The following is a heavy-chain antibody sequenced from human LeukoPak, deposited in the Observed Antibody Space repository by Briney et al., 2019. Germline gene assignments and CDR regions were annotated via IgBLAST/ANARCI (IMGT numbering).Heavy chain of an antibody. Sequence: GGSLRLSCAAPGLTFTNSGMTWVRQAPGKVLEWVSSISGSGSDTYYADSVKGRFTISRDNSKNTLYVQMVSLRAEGTAIYYCAGSSGWWAHDYWGEGTLVTVSS. CDR3: AGSSGWWAHDY. D-gene: IGHD6-19*01. J-gene: IGHJ4*02. CDR2: ISGSGSDT. V-gene: IGHV3-23*01. CDR1: GLTFTNSG.